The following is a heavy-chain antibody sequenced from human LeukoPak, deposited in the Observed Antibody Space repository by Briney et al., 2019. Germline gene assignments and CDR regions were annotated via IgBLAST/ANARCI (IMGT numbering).Heavy chain of an antibody. CDR3: AKDIFTMVRGVVDY. CDR2: ISWNSGSI. CDR1: GFTFDDYA. V-gene: IGHV3-9*01. Sequence: GGSLRLSWAASGFTFDDYAMHWVRQAPGKGLEWVSGISWNSGSIGYADSVKGRFTISRDNAKNSLYLQMNSLRAEDTALYYCAKDIFTMVRGVVDYWGQGTLVTVSS. J-gene: IGHJ4*02. D-gene: IGHD3-10*01.